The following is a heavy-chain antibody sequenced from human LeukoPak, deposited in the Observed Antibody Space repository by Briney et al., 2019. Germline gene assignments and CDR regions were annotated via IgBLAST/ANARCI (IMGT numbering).Heavy chain of an antibody. D-gene: IGHD5-18*01. CDR1: GSSISSYY. CDR3: ARIVPYNYGYVDY. Sequence: TSETLSLTCTVSGSSISSYYWSWIRQPPGKGLEWIGYIYYSGSTNYNPSLKSRVTISLDTSKNQFSLKLSSVTAADTAVYYCARIVPYNYGYVDYWGQGTLVTVSS. V-gene: IGHV4-59*01. CDR2: IYYSGST. J-gene: IGHJ4*02.